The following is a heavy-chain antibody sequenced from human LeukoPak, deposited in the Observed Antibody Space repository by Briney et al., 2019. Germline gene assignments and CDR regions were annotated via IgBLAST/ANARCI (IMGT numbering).Heavy chain of an antibody. J-gene: IGHJ5*02. CDR3: AKDLSRAVAADWFDP. CDR2: ISDSGGST. CDR1: GFTFSNYD. Sequence: GGSLRLSCAASGFTFSNYDMSWVRQAPGKGLEWVSSISDSGGSTYYADSVKGRFTISRDNSKNTLYLQMTNLRAADTAVYYCAKDLSRAVAADWFDPWDRGSLVTVSS. V-gene: IGHV3-23*01. D-gene: IGHD6-19*01.